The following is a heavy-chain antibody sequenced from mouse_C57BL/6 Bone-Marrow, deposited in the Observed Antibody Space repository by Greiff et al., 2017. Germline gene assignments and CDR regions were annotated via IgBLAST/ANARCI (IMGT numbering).Heavy chain of an antibody. V-gene: IGHV5-6*01. CDR3: AGHKPHYGRDY. CDR2: ISSGGSYT. J-gene: IGHJ2*01. D-gene: IGHD1-1*01. CDR1: GFTFSSYG. Sequence: EVKLVESGGDLVKPGGSLKLSCAASGFTFSSYGMSWVRQTPDKRLEWVATISSGGSYTYYPDSVKGRFTISRDNAKNTLYLQMSSLKSEDTAMYYCAGHKPHYGRDYWGQGTTLTVSS.